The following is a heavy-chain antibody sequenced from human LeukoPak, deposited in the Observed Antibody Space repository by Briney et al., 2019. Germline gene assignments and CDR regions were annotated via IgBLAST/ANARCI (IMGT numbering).Heavy chain of an antibody. CDR3: ARDSGTTGEVKFDP. V-gene: IGHV4-59*01. Sequence: PSETLSLTCTVSGGSISSYYWSWIRQPPGKGLEWIGYIYYSGTTNYNPSLKSRVTISVDTSKKEISLKLSSVTAADTAVYYCARDSGTTGEVKFDPWGQGTLVTVSS. CDR1: GGSISSYY. CDR2: IYYSGTT. J-gene: IGHJ5*02. D-gene: IGHD3-10*01.